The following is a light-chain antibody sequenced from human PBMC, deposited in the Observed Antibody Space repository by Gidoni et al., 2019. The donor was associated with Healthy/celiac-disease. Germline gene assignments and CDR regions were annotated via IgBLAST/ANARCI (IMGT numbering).Light chain of an antibody. CDR1: SSDVGGYNY. J-gene: IGLJ2*01. CDR2: DGS. Sequence: QSALTQPASVSGSPGQSSTISCTGTSSDVGGYNYVSWYQQHPGKAPKLMISDGSNRPSGVSNRFSGSKSGNTASLTISGLQAEDEADYYCSSYTSSSTLVVFGGGTKLTVL. CDR3: SSYTSSSTLVV. V-gene: IGLV2-14*01.